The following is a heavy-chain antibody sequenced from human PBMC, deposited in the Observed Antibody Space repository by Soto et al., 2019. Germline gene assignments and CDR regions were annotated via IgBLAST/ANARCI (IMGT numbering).Heavy chain of an antibody. Sequence: ASVNVSCKASGGTFVIHGIAWVRQAPGQGLEWMGGFIAMLGTPTYAKKVQGRATISADESLTSSYLELRSLRSEDTGVYFCARGAMANFDYWGQGTVVTVSS. CDR2: FIAMLGTP. CDR1: GGTFVIHG. CDR3: ARGAMANFDY. V-gene: IGHV1-69*13. D-gene: IGHD5-18*01. J-gene: IGHJ4*02.